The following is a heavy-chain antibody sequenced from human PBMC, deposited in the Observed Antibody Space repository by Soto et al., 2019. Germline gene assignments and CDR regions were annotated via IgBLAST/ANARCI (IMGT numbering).Heavy chain of an antibody. Sequence: QVQLVESGGGVVQPGRSLRLSCAASGFTFSNYGIHWVRQAPGKGLEWVAVISYDGRSKDYADSVKGRFTISRDNSKNTLYLQMNSLRIEDTAVYYCAKDDGSTWSMFYSYYGVDVWGQGTTVTVSS. CDR1: GFTFSNYG. D-gene: IGHD6-13*01. J-gene: IGHJ6*02. CDR2: ISYDGRSK. CDR3: AKDDGSTWSMFYSYYGVDV. V-gene: IGHV3-30*18.